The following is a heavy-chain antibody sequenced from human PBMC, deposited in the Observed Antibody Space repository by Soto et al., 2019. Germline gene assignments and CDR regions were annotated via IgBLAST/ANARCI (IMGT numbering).Heavy chain of an antibody. V-gene: IGHV1-18*01. D-gene: IGHD2-2*01. CDR2: ISAYTDDP. CDR3: ARGIPGAEARFDP. CDR1: GNTFTNFG. J-gene: IGHJ5*02. Sequence: ASVKVSCKASGNTFTNFGVTWVRQAPGQGLEWMGWISAYTDDPNYAQKFQGRVTMTIDTSTSTAYLDLRSLTSDDTAVYYCARGIPGAEARFDPWGQGTLVTVSS.